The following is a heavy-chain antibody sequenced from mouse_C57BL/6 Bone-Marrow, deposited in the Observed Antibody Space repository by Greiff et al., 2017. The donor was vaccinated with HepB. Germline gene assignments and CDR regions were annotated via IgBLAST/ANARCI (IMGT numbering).Heavy chain of an antibody. J-gene: IGHJ1*03. CDR3: ARDYYGSRYWYFDV. D-gene: IGHD1-1*01. CDR2: IKPNYGTT. V-gene: IGHV1-39*01. CDR1: GYSFTDYN. Sequence: LTQSGPELVKPGASVKISCKASGYSFTDYNMNWVKQSNGKSLEWIGVIKPNYGTTSYNQKFKGKATLTVDQSSSTAYMQLNSLTSEDSAVYYCARDYYGSRYWYFDVWGTGTTVTVSS.